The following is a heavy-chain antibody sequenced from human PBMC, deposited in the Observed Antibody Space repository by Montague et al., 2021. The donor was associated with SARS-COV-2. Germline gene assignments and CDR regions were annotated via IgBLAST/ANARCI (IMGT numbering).Heavy chain of an antibody. CDR1: GGSFSGYY. CDR3: ARGRKRITVVRGVIIDWFDP. Sequence: SETLSLTCAVYGGSFSGYYWSWIRQPPGKGLEWIGEINHSGSTNXNPSLKSRVTISVDTPKNQFSLKLSSMTAADTAVYYCARGRKRITVVRGVIIDWFDPWGQGTLVTVSS. CDR2: INHSGST. V-gene: IGHV4-34*01. J-gene: IGHJ5*02. D-gene: IGHD3-10*01.